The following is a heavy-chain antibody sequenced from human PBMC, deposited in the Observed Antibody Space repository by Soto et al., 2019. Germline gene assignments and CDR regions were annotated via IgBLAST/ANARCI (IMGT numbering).Heavy chain of an antibody. CDR1: GYTFTSYD. J-gene: IGHJ6*03. V-gene: IGHV1-8*02. CDR2: MNPNSGNT. D-gene: IGHD2-2*01. CDR3: ARAGSIVVVPAAPTDYYYYYMDV. Sequence: ASVKVSCKASGYTFTSYDINWVRQATGQGLEWMGWMNPNSGNTGYAQKFQGRVTMTRNTSISTAYMELSSLRSEDTAVYYCARAGSIVVVPAAPTDYYYYYMDVLGKGTTVTVSS.